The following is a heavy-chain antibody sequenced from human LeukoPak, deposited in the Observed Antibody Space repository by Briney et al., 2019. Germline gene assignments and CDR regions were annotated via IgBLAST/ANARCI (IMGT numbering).Heavy chain of an antibody. CDR2: IWHDGSHK. CDR3: AREFFGSGSYPDF. V-gene: IGHV3-33*01. CDR1: GFAFNTYA. J-gene: IGHJ4*02. D-gene: IGHD3-10*01. Sequence: GGSLRLSCAASGFAFNTYAMHWVRQAPGQGLEWVALIWHDGSHKFYSNSVRGQFTVSRDNSKNTVSLQMNNLRPEDTAVYYCAREFFGSGSYPDFWGQGTLVTVSS.